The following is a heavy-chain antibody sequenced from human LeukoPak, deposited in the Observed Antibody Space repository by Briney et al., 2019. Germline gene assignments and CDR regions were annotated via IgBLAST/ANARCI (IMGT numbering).Heavy chain of an antibody. J-gene: IGHJ4*02. V-gene: IGHV1-46*01. CDR1: GYTFASYY. CDR3: ARLRHDNSGPFDY. CDR2: INPSGGRT. Sequence: ASVKVSCKASGYTFASYYMHWVRQAPGQGLEWGGAINPSGGRTSYAQKFQGRVTMTRDTSTSTVYMELSSLRSEDAAVYYCARLRHDNSGPFDYWGQGTLVTVSS. D-gene: IGHD3-22*01.